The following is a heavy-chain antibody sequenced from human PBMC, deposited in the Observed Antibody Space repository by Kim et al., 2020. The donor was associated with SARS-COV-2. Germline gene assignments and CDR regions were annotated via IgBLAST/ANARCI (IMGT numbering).Heavy chain of an antibody. CDR1: GYTFTSYG. J-gene: IGHJ4*02. CDR2: ISAYNGNT. D-gene: IGHD5-18*01. CDR3: ARGMWIQLWLPAFDY. Sequence: ASVKVSCKASGYTFTSYGISWVRQAPGQGLEWMGWISAYNGNTNYAQKLQGRVTMTTDTSTSTAYMELRSLRSDDTAVYYCARGMWIQLWLPAFDYWGQGTLVTVSS. V-gene: IGHV1-18*01.